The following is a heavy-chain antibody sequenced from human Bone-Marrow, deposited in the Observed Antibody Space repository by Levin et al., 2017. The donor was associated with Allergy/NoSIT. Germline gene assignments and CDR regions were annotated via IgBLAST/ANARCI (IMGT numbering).Heavy chain of an antibody. CDR1: GFTFSSYG. CDR2: ISYDGSNK. Sequence: GESLKISCAASGFTFSSYGMHWVRQAPGKGLEWVAVISYDGSNKYYADSVKGRFTISRDNSKNTLYLQMNSLRAEDTAVYYCAKLGDYVFDYWGQGTLVTVSS. CDR3: AKLGDYVFDY. D-gene: IGHD4-17*01. J-gene: IGHJ4*02. V-gene: IGHV3-30*18.